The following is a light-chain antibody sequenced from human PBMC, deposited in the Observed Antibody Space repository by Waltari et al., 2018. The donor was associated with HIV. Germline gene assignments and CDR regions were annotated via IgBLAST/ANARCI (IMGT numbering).Light chain of an antibody. J-gene: IGLJ2*01. Sequence: QSALTQPASVSGSPGQSIPLSFTGSSSYPGHYSLVFWYQHHPGKAPKLMIYQGNKRPSVVSNRFSGAKSGNTASLTSSGLQAEDEADYYCSSYTSFSTVLFGGGTKLTVL. V-gene: IGLV2-23*01. CDR3: SSYTSFSTVL. CDR1: SSYPGHYSL. CDR2: QGN.